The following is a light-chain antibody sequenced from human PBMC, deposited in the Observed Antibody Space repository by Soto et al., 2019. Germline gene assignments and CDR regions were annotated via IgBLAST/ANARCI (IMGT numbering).Light chain of an antibody. CDR1: QSVSNN. J-gene: IGKJ4*01. CDR3: HQYNSWRIT. V-gene: IGKV3-15*01. CDR2: GSS. Sequence: EIVMTQSPATLSVSTGERATLSCRASQSVSNNLAWLQQKHGQAPRLLIYGSSTRATAIPARFSGRGSGTEFTLTISSLQSEDFAVYYCHQYNSWRITFGGGTKVDIK.